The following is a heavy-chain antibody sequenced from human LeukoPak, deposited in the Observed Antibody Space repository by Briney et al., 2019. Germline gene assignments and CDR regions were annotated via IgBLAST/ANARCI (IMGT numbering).Heavy chain of an antibody. V-gene: IGHV1-2*02. CDR1: GCTFASYA. Sequence: ASVKASCKASGCTFASYAISWVRQAPGQGPEWMGWIIPNSGGTNYAQKFQDRVTMTRDTSISTAYMGLSRLRSDDTAVYYCARGSITIFGVVIPSDYWGQGTLVTVSS. CDR2: IIPNSGGT. CDR3: ARGSITIFGVVIPSDY. J-gene: IGHJ4*02. D-gene: IGHD3-3*01.